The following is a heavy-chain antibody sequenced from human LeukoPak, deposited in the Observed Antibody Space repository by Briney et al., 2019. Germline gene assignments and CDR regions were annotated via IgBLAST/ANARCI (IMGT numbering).Heavy chain of an antibody. J-gene: IGHJ4*02. CDR2: ISANNGNT. D-gene: IGHD4-17*01. CDR3: AKEERGDYGDYPDY. CDR1: GYTFTGYY. V-gene: IGHV1-18*04. Sequence: GASVKVSCKASGYTFTGYYMHWVRQAPGQGLEWMGWISANNGNTNYAQKLQGRVTMTTDTSTSTAYMELRSLRSDDTAVYYCAKEERGDYGDYPDYWGQGTLVTVSS.